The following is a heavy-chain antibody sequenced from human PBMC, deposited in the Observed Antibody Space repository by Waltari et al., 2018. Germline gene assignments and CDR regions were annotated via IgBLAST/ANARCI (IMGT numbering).Heavy chain of an antibody. CDR2: IYSSGST. J-gene: IGHJ6*02. Sequence: QLQLQESGPGLVKPSETLSLTCTVSGGSISSSSYYWGWIRQPPGKGLEWIGSIYSSGSTYYNPTLKSRVTISVDTSKNQCSLKLSSVTAADTAVYYCARVLPSGSYYYYGMDVWGQGTTVTVSS. V-gene: IGHV4-39*07. CDR1: GGSISSSSYY. CDR3: ARVLPSGSYYYYGMDV. D-gene: IGHD1-26*01.